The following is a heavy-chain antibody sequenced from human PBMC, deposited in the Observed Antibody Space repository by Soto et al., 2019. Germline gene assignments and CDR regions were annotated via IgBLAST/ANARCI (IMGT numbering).Heavy chain of an antibody. Sequence: PSETLSLTCTVSGGSINNNNYYWGWVRQPPGKGLEWIASISRSGTTYYSPSLKSRATLSVDKSRNQFSLQLTSVTAADAALYFCARHDNMTLGSQYLDSWGPGTLVTVSS. V-gene: IGHV4-39*07. CDR1: GGSINNNNYY. J-gene: IGHJ4*02. CDR3: ARHDNMTLGSQYLDS. D-gene: IGHD1-1*01. CDR2: ISRSGTT.